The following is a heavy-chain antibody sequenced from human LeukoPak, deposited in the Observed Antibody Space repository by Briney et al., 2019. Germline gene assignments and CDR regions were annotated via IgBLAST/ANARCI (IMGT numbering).Heavy chain of an antibody. Sequence: PSETLSLTCTVSGGSISSGSYYWSWIRQPAGKGLEWIGRIYTSGSTNYNPSLKSRVTISVDTSKNQFSLKLSSVTAADTAVYYCAGGDYSNYASYLGYYMDVWGKGTTVTVSS. V-gene: IGHV4-61*02. CDR3: AGGDYSNYASYLGYYMDV. D-gene: IGHD4-11*01. J-gene: IGHJ6*03. CDR1: GGSISSGSYY. CDR2: IYTSGST.